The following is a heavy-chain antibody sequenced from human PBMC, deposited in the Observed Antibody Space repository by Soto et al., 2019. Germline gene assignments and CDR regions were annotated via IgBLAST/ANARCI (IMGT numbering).Heavy chain of an antibody. J-gene: IGHJ4*02. CDR1: GFTFSSYA. D-gene: IGHD4-17*01. CDR2: ISGSGGST. V-gene: IGHV3-23*01. CDR3: ANQYGDYGLYYFDY. Sequence: EVQLLESGGGLVQPGGSLRLSCAASGFTFSSYAMSWVRQAPGKGLEWVSAISGSGGSTYYEDSVKGRFTISRDNSKNTLYLQMNSLRGDDTAVYYCANQYGDYGLYYFDYWGQGTLVTVSS.